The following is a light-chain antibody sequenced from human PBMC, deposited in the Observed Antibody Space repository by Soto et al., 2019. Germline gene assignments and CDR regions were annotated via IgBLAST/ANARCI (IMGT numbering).Light chain of an antibody. V-gene: IGLV8-61*01. J-gene: IGLJ3*02. CDR1: SGSVSTTYY. CDR2: NTR. CDR3: LLYMGRGISL. Sequence: QAVVTQEPSFSVSPGGTVTLTCGLNSGSVSTTYYPSWYQQTPGQAPRTLIYNTRTRSSGVPDRLAGSILGNKAALNITGAQADDESDYYCLLYMGRGISLFGGGTKLTVL.